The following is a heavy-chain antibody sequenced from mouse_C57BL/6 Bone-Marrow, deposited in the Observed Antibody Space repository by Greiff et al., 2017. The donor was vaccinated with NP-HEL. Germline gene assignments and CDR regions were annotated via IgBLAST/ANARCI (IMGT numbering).Heavy chain of an antibody. D-gene: IGHD4-1*01. Sequence: VKLMESGAELARPGASVKLSCKASGYTFTSYGISWVKQRTGQGLEWIGEIYPRSGNTYYNEKFKGKATLTADKSSSTAYMELRSLTSEDSAVYFCASELGRRAMDYWGQGTSVTVSS. CDR3: ASELGRRAMDY. CDR2: IYPRSGNT. J-gene: IGHJ4*01. V-gene: IGHV1-81*01. CDR1: GYTFTSYG.